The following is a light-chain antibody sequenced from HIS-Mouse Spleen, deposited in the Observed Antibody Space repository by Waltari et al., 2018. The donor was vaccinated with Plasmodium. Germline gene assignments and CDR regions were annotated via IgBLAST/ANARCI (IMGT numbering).Light chain of an antibody. CDR1: SSDVGGYNY. Sequence: QSALTQPRSVSGSPGPSVTISCTGTSSDVGGYNYFSWYQLHPGKAPKLVIYDVSKRPAGVPDRFSGAKSGNTASLTISGLQAEDEADYYCCSYAGSYTWVFGGGTKLTVL. V-gene: IGLV2-11*01. CDR3: CSYAGSYTWV. J-gene: IGLJ3*02. CDR2: DVS.